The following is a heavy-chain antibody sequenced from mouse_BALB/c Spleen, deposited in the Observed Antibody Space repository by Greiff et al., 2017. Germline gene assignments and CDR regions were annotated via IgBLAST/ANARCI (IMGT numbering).Heavy chain of an antibody. CDR2: ISSGGSYT. CDR1: GFTFSSYA. D-gene: IGHD2-1*01. V-gene: IGHV5-9-3*01. Sequence: EVQLVESGGGLVKPGGSLKLSCAASGFTFSSYAMSWVRQTPEKRLEWVATISSGGSYTYYPDSVKGRFTISRDNAKNTLYLQMSSLRSEDTAMYYCARHGNYSYYFDYWGQGTTLTVSS. CDR3: ARHGNYSYYFDY. J-gene: IGHJ2*01.